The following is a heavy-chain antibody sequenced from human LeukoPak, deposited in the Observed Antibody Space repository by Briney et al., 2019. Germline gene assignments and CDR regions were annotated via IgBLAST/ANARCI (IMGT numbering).Heavy chain of an antibody. J-gene: IGHJ4*02. CDR3: AKAPYSSGWRALFDY. Sequence: GGSLRLSCAASGFTFSSYAMHWVRQAPGKGLEWVAVISYDGSNKYYADSVKGRFTISRDNSKNTLYLQMNSLRAEDTAVYYCAKAPYSSGWRALFDYWGQGTLVTVSS. CDR2: ISYDGSNK. D-gene: IGHD6-19*01. CDR1: GFTFSSYA. V-gene: IGHV3-30-3*01.